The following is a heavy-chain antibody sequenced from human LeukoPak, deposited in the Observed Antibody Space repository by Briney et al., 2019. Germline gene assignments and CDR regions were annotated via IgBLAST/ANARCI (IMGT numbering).Heavy chain of an antibody. CDR3: ARPFRH. J-gene: IGHJ4*02. CDR1: AFTFSNDW. Sequence: GGSLRLSCAASAFTFSNDWMTWVRQAPGKGLEWVANIKRDGSEKYYVDSVKGRFTISRDNAKNSVYLQMNNLRAEDTAVYYCARPFRHWGQGTLVTVSS. CDR2: IKRDGSEK. V-gene: IGHV3-7*03.